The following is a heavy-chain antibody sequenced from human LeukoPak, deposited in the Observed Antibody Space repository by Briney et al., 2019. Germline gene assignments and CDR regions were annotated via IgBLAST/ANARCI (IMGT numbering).Heavy chain of an antibody. J-gene: IGHJ4*02. CDR3: ARVPCSGGSCYLDY. D-gene: IGHD2-15*01. CDR2: ISSSSSYI. CDR1: GFTFSSSW. V-gene: IGHV3-21*01. Sequence: GSLRLSCAASGFTFSSSWMTWARQAPGKGLEWVSSISSSSSYIYYADSVKGRFTISRDNAKNSLYLQMNSLRAEDTAVYYCARVPCSGGSCYLDYWGQGTLVTVSS.